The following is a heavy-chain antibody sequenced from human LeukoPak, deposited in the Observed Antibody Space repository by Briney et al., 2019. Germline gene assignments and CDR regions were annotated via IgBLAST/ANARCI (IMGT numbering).Heavy chain of an antibody. V-gene: IGHV3-64D*09. Sequence: GGSLRLSCSASGFTFSSYAMHWVRQAPGKGLEYVSAISSNGGSTYYADSVKGRFTISRDNSKNTLYLQMSSLRAEDTAVYYCVKEVGGIVGAEYYFDYWGQGTLVTVSS. J-gene: IGHJ4*02. CDR2: ISSNGGST. D-gene: IGHD1-26*01. CDR3: VKEVGGIVGAEYYFDY. CDR1: GFTFSSYA.